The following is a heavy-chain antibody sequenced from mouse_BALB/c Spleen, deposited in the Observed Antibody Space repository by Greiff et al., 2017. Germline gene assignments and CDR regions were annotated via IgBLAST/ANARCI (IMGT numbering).Heavy chain of an antibody. CDR1: GFTFTDYY. D-gene: IGHD2-3*01. Sequence: EVKVVESGGGLVQPGGSLRLSCATSGFTFTDYYMSWVRQPPGKALEWLGFIRNKANGYTTEYSASVKGRFTISRDNSQSILYLQMNTLRAEDSATYYCARDGYSFAYWGQGTLVTVSA. V-gene: IGHV7-3*02. CDR3: ARDGYSFAY. J-gene: IGHJ3*01. CDR2: IRNKANGYTT.